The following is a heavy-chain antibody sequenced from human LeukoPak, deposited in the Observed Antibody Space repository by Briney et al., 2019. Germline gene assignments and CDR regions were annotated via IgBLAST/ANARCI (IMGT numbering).Heavy chain of an antibody. J-gene: IGHJ4*02. D-gene: IGHD6-19*01. Sequence: SETPFLTCTVSGDSISSSGYYWGWIRQPPGKGLEWIGSISYTGSTLYNPSLKSRVTLSVDTSKNLFSLNLSSVTAADTAAYYCARHPEWLATHFDYWGQGTPVTVSS. CDR2: ISYTGST. V-gene: IGHV4-39*01. CDR1: GDSISSSGYY. CDR3: ARHPEWLATHFDY.